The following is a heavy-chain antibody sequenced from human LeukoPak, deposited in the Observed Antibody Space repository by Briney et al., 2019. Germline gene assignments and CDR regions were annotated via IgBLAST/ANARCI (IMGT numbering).Heavy chain of an antibody. CDR1: GFTFSDYY. CDR3: ARVISSAFDI. J-gene: IGHJ3*02. Sequence: TGGSLRLSCAASGFTFSDYYMSWIRQAPGKGLEWVSYISTSGSPIYYADSVKGRFSISRDNAKNSLYLQMNSLRAEDTAVYYCARVISSAFDIWGQGTMVTVSS. V-gene: IGHV3-11*01. D-gene: IGHD2-2*01. CDR2: ISTSGSPI.